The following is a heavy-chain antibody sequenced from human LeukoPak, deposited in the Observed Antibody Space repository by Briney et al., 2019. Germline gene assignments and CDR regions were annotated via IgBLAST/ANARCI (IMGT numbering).Heavy chain of an antibody. J-gene: IGHJ4*02. V-gene: IGHV1-2*02. Sequence: ASVKVSCKASGYTFTGYYMHWVRQAPGQGLEWMGWINPNSGGTNYAQKFQGRVTMTRDTSISTAYMELSRLRSDDTAVYYCAREIVVVPAAPRGGQYYFDYWGQGTLVTVSS. D-gene: IGHD2-2*01. CDR3: AREIVVVPAAPRGGQYYFDY. CDR1: GYTFTGYY. CDR2: INPNSGGT.